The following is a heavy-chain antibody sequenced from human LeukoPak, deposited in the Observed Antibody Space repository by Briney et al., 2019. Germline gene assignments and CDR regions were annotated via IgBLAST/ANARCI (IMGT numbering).Heavy chain of an antibody. D-gene: IGHD2-21*02. J-gene: IGHJ4*02. CDR2: IYDSGST. Sequence: SETLSLTCTVSDGSISSYYWSWIRQPPGKGLEWIGYIYDSGSTNYNSSLKSRVTISVDTSKNQFSLKLSSVTAADTAVYYCARAAYCGGDCYYYLDYWGQGILVTVSS. V-gene: IGHV4-59*01. CDR1: DGSISSYY. CDR3: ARAAYCGGDCYYYLDY.